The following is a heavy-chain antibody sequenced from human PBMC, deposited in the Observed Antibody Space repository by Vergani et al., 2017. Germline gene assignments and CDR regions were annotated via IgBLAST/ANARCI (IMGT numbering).Heavy chain of an antibody. D-gene: IGHD3-16*02. J-gene: IGHJ4*02. CDR1: GYTFTSYY. Sequence: QVQLVQSGAEVKKPGASVKVSCKASGYTFTSYYMHWVRQAPGQGLEWMGGFDPEDGETIYAQKFQGRVTMTEDTSTDTAYMEVSSLRSEDTAVYYCATEYHDYVWGSYRMDYFDYWGQGTLVTVSS. V-gene: IGHV1-24*01. CDR2: FDPEDGET. CDR3: ATEYHDYVWGSYRMDYFDY.